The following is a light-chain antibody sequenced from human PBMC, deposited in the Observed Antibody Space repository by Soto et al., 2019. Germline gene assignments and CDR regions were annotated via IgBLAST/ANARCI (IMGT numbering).Light chain of an antibody. J-gene: IGLJ2*01. CDR2: RHS. CDR1: KLGDKY. V-gene: IGLV3-1*01. CDR3: QAWDSSTANVV. Sequence: SYELTQPPSVSVSPGQTANITCSGDKLGDKYACWYQQRPGQSPVLVIYRHSKRPSGIPERFSGSNSGNTATLTISGTQAMDEADYYCQAWDSSTANVVFGGGTKLTVL.